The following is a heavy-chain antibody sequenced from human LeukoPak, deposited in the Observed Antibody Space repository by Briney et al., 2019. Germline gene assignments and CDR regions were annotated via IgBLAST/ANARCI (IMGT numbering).Heavy chain of an antibody. CDR2: INPNSGGT. CDR3: ARDSAVNYYDSSGYYDY. D-gene: IGHD3-22*01. CDR1: GYIFTDYY. Sequence: ASVKVSCKASGYIFTDYYMHWVRQAPGQELGWMGRINPNSGGTNYAQKFQGRVTMTRDTSISTAYMELSRLRSDDTAVYYCARDSAVNYYDSSGYYDYWGQGTLVTVSS. J-gene: IGHJ4*02. V-gene: IGHV1-2*06.